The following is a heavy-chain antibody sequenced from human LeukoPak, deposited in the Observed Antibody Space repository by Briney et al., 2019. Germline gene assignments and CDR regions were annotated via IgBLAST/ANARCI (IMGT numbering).Heavy chain of an antibody. CDR2: IYYSGST. V-gene: IGHV4-39*07. J-gene: IGHJ5*02. CDR3: ARDQLERRKFDP. D-gene: IGHD1-1*01. Sequence: PSGTLSLTCTVSGGSISSSSYYWGWIRQPPGKGLEWIGSIYYSGSTYYNPSLKSRVTISVDTSKNQFSLKLSSVTAADTAVYYCARDQLERRKFDPWGQGTLVTVSS. CDR1: GGSISSSSYY.